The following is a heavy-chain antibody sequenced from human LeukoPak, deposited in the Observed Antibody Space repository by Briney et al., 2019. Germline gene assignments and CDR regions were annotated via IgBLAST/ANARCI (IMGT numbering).Heavy chain of an antibody. D-gene: IGHD3-10*01. Sequence: ASVKVSCKAYGYTFMSYGISWVRQAPGQGLEGMGWISGSSWNTNYAQRLQGRVTMTTDTSPTTADMELRSLRSGDTAVYYFASRHSGAPAPWGPGTLGTVSP. CDR3: ASRHSGAPAP. V-gene: IGHV1-18*01. CDR1: GYTFMSYG. CDR2: ISGSSWNT. J-gene: IGHJ5*02.